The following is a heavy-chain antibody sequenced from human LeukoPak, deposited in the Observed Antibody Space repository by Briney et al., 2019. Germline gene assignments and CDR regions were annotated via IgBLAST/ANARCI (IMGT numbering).Heavy chain of an antibody. CDR3: ARVSSPIQLWSETEKYYFDY. Sequence: GASVKVSCKASGYTFTGYYMHWVRQAPGQGLEWMGWINPNSGGTNYAQKFQGWVTMTRDTSISTAYMELSRLRSDDTAVYYCARVSSPIQLWSETEKYYFDYWGQGTLVTVSS. J-gene: IGHJ4*02. V-gene: IGHV1-2*04. CDR2: INPNSGGT. CDR1: GYTFTGYY. D-gene: IGHD5-18*01.